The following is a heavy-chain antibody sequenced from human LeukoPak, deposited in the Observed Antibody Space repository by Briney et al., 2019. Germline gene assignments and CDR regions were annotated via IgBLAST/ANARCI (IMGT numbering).Heavy chain of an antibody. D-gene: IGHD3-10*01. Sequence: PGGSLRLSCAASGFTFSDYVMGWVRQAPGKGLEWVSGISDSGGSTYYADSVKGRFTISRDNSKNTLYLQMNSLRVEDTAVYYCAKDSSMVRGDYDYFDYWGQGTLVTVSS. J-gene: IGHJ4*02. CDR3: AKDSSMVRGDYDYFDY. V-gene: IGHV3-23*01. CDR1: GFTFSDYV. CDR2: ISDSGGST.